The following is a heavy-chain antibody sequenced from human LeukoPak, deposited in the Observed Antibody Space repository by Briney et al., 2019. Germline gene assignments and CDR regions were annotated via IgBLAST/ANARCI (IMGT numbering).Heavy chain of an antibody. Sequence: SETLSLTCAVYGGSFSGYYWSWIRQPPGKGLEWIGEINHSGSTNYNPSLKSRVTISVDTSKNQFSLKLSSVTAADTAVYYCARGVYSYGYALGYWGQGTLVTVFS. J-gene: IGHJ4*02. CDR2: INHSGST. D-gene: IGHD5-18*01. CDR3: ARGVYSYGYALGY. V-gene: IGHV4-34*01. CDR1: GGSFSGYY.